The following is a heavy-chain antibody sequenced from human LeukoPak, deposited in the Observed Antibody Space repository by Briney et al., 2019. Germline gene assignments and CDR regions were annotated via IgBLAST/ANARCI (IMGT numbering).Heavy chain of an antibody. CDR2: ISSSSSTI. CDR1: GFTFSSYE. V-gene: IGHV3-48*03. J-gene: IGHJ4*02. D-gene: IGHD3-22*01. CDR3: ARGLMGGYPHFDY. Sequence: GGSLRLSCAASGFTFSSYEMNWVRQAPGKGLEWVSYISSSSSTIYYADSVKGRFTISRDNAKNSVYLQMNSLRAEDTALYYCARGLMGGYPHFDYWGQGTLVSVSS.